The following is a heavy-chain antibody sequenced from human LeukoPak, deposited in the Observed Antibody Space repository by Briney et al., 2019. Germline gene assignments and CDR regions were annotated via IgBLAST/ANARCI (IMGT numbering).Heavy chain of an antibody. J-gene: IGHJ4*02. CDR3: ARDASMINFDD. CDR1: GYTFTVYS. CDR2: ITTSTGKP. D-gene: IGHD3-16*01. V-gene: IGHV7-4-1*02. Sequence: GASVTVSFKASGYTFTVYSINWLRQAPGQGLEWMGWITTSTGKPTYAQGFTGRFVFSLDTSVSTTYLHINSLKAEDTAVYYCARDASMINFDDWGQGSLVTVSS.